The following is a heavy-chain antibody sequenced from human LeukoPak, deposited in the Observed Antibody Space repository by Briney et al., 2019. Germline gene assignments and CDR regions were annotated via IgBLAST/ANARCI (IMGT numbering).Heavy chain of an antibody. Sequence: ASVKVSCKTSGYTFTDYYIHWVRQAPGQGLEWMGWINPNSGGTNYTQKFQGRVTMTRDTSISTAYLELNRLTSDDTAVYYCARVLARYGNLDYWGQGILVTVSS. CDR3: ARVLARYGNLDY. D-gene: IGHD1-14*01. CDR2: INPNSGGT. J-gene: IGHJ4*02. V-gene: IGHV1-2*02. CDR1: GYTFTDYY.